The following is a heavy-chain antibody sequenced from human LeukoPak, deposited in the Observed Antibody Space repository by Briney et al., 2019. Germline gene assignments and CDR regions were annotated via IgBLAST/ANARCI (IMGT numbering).Heavy chain of an antibody. CDR2: ITSSSNYI. D-gene: IGHD3-3*01. V-gene: IGHV3-21*01. CDR1: GFTFSSYS. J-gene: IGHJ6*02. Sequence: GGSLRLSCAAPGFTFSSYSMNWVRQAPGKGLEWVSFITSSSNYIYYADSVKGRFTISRDNSKNSLYLQMNSLRTEDTAVYYCARVLPLDYDFWSGYPRTLGMDVWGQGTTVTVSS. CDR3: ARVLPLDYDFWSGYPRTLGMDV.